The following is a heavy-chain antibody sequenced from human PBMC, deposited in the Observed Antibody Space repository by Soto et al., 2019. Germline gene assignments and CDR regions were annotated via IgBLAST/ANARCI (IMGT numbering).Heavy chain of an antibody. D-gene: IGHD3-9*01. CDR3: ARARPEWLLSYWFDP. V-gene: IGHV4-34*01. Sequence: SETLSLTCAVYGGSFSGYYWSWIRQPPGKGLEWIGEINHSGSTNYNPSLKSRVTISVDTSKNQFSLKLSSVTAADTAVYYCARARPEWLLSYWFDPWGQGTLVTVSS. J-gene: IGHJ5*02. CDR1: GGSFSGYY. CDR2: INHSGST.